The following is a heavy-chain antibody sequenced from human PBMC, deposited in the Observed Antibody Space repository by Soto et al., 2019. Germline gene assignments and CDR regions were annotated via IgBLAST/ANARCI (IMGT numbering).Heavy chain of an antibody. CDR3: ARRVNGYFDY. CDR1: GFRFRDYT. CDR2: ILSNYNT. V-gene: IGHV3-23*05. D-gene: IGHD2-8*01. Sequence: EVQLLESGGGLVQPGGSLTLSCAASGFRFRDYTMSWVRQAPGKVLESISVILSNYNTYYTDSVRGRFTISRDSSKNMLYLEINSLRAEDTAVYYCARRVNGYFDYWGQVALVTVSS. J-gene: IGHJ4*02.